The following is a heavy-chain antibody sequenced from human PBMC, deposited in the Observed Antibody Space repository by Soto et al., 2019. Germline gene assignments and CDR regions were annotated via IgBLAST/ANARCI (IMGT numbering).Heavy chain of an antibody. Sequence: QVQLQESGPGLVKPSQTLSLTCTVSGGSISSGGYYWSWIRQHPGKGLEWIGYIYDSGITYYIPSLKSRLTRSLDTSKNQFSLKLSSVTAADKAVYYCARDWSLTLGTFLHWGQGTVVTVSS. CDR3: ARDWSLTLGTFLH. J-gene: IGHJ1*01. CDR1: GGSISSGGYY. CDR2: IYDSGIT. V-gene: IGHV4-31*03. D-gene: IGHD3-3*01.